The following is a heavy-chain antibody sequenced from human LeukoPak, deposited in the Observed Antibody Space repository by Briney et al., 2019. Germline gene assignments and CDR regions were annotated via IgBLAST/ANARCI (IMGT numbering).Heavy chain of an antibody. D-gene: IGHD3-22*01. Sequence: GGSLRLSCSASGFTFSSYAMHWVRQTPGKGLEHVSTISSTGDSTYYADSMKGRFTISRDNSKDTLFLQMSSLRAEDTAVYYCVKDRGSSGWFDSWDQGTLVTVSS. J-gene: IGHJ5*02. CDR3: VKDRGSSGWFDS. V-gene: IGHV3-64D*09. CDR2: ISSTGDST. CDR1: GFTFSSYA.